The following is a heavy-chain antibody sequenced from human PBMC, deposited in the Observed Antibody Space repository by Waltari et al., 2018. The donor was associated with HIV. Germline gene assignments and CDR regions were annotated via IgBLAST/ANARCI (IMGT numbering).Heavy chain of an antibody. D-gene: IGHD6-13*01. CDR2: IDPGDGET. CDR1: GYTFTDYY. CDR3: ASLAAAVYFDA. J-gene: IGHJ4*02. Sequence: EVHLVQSGPEERKPGSTMKISCRVSGYTFTDYYIHWVQEAPGRGLEWMGLIDPGDGETVYAEKCQDRLTITADTSADTVYMELTSLRSDDTAVYYCASLAAAVYFDAWGQGTLLAVSS. V-gene: IGHV1-69-2*01.